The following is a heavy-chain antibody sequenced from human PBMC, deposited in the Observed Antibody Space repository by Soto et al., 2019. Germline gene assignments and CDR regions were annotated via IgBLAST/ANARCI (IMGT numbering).Heavy chain of an antibody. CDR1: GGSFSGYY. Sequence: SETLSLTCAVYGGSFSGYYWSWIRQPPGKGLEWIGEINHSGTTNYNPSLKSRVTISVDTSKNQFSLKLSSVTAADTAVYYCARGSCSSTSCYRSNWFDPWGQGTLVTVSS. CDR3: ARGSCSSTSCYRSNWFDP. J-gene: IGHJ5*02. CDR2: INHSGTT. V-gene: IGHV4-34*01. D-gene: IGHD2-2*02.